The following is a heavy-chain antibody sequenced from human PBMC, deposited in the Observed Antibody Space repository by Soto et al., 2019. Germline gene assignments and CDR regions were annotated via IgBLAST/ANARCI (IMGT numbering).Heavy chain of an antibody. V-gene: IGHV3-15*01. D-gene: IGHD6-13*01. Sequence: VGSLRLSCAASGFTFSNAWMSWVRQAPGKGLEWVGRIKSKTDGGTTDYAAPVKGRFTISRDDSKNTLYLQMNSLKTADTAVYYCTTGHSSSWYYYYGMDVWGQGTTVTVSS. CDR3: TTGHSSSWYYYYGMDV. CDR1: GFTFSNAW. CDR2: IKSKTDGGTT. J-gene: IGHJ6*02.